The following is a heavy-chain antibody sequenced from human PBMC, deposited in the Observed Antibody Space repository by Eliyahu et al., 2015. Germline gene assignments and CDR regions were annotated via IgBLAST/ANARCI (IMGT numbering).Heavy chain of an antibody. CDR3: ARVTTVAAIDY. CDR1: GXXISSSRYY. J-gene: IGHJ4*02. Sequence: QLQLQESGPGLVKPSETLSLTCTVSGXXISSSRYYWGWIXQPPGKGLEWIGSIYYSGSTYYNPSLKSRVTISVDTSKNQFSLKLSSVTAADTAVYYCARVTTVAAIDYWGQGTLVTVSS. CDR2: IYYSGST. D-gene: IGHD6-19*01. V-gene: IGHV4-39*01.